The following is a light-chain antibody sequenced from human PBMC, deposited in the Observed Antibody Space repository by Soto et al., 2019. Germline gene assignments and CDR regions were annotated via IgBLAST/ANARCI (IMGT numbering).Light chain of an antibody. Sequence: QSVLTQPPSASGTPGQRVTISCSGSSSNIGSDIVNWYQQLPGTAPKLLIYSNNQRPSGVPDRFSGSKSGTSASLAISGLQSEDEADYYCQVWDISSDHHVFGTGTKLTVL. CDR1: SSNIGSDI. V-gene: IGLV1-44*01. J-gene: IGLJ1*01. CDR3: QVWDISSDHHV. CDR2: SNN.